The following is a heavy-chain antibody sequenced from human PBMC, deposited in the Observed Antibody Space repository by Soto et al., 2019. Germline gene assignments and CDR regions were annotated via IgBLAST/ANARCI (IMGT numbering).Heavy chain of an antibody. CDR3: ARTLDCTNGVCYLDP. CDR1: GGSISIYY. CDR2: IYYSGST. Sequence: SETLSLTCTVSGGSISIYYCSWIRHPPGKGLEWIGYIYYSGSTNYNPSLKSRVTISVDTSKNQFSLKLSSVTAADTAVYYCARTLDCTNGVCYLDPWGQGTLVTVS. D-gene: IGHD2-8*01. J-gene: IGHJ5*02. V-gene: IGHV4-59*01.